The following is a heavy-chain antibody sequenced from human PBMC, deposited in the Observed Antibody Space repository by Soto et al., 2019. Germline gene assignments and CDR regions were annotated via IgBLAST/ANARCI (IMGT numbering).Heavy chain of an antibody. Sequence: PGGSLRLSCAASGFRFSDHYMTWIRQAPGKGLEWVSKISSGGTTTYYADSVKGRFTASRDNAKNSLYLQMNSLRTEDTAVYYCAGDPYYYGSAFWGQGTLVTVSS. CDR2: ISSGGTTT. J-gene: IGHJ4*02. CDR3: AGDPYYYGSAF. D-gene: IGHD3-10*01. CDR1: GFRFSDHY. V-gene: IGHV3-11*01.